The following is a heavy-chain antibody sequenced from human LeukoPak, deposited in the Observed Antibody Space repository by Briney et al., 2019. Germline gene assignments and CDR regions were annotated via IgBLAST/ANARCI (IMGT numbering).Heavy chain of an antibody. CDR1: GFTFSSYS. CDR3: ARADRAVAGVYYFDY. D-gene: IGHD6-19*01. J-gene: IGHJ4*02. Sequence: GGSLRLSCAASGFTFSSYSMNWVRQAPGKGLEWVSSISSSSSYIYYADSVKGRFTISRGNAKNSLYLQMNSLRAEDTAVYYCARADRAVAGVYYFDYWGQGTLVTVSS. V-gene: IGHV3-21*01. CDR2: ISSSSSYI.